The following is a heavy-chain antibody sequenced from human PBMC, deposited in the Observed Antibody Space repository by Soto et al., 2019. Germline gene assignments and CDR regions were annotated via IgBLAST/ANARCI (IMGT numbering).Heavy chain of an antibody. V-gene: IGHV4-59*08. Sequence: SETLSLTCSVSGGSISGYYWNWIRQPPGKGLEWIGFIHYTGSTNNNPSLKSRVTISIDTSKNQFSLKLSSVTAADTAVYYCASVCQCQLPGPVDGFDTWGQGTMVTVSS. CDR1: GGSISGYY. CDR3: ASVCQCQLPGPVDGFDT. CDR2: IHYTGST. J-gene: IGHJ3*02. D-gene: IGHD2-2*01.